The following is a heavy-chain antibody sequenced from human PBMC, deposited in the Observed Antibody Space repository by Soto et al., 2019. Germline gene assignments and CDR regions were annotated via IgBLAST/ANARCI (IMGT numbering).Heavy chain of an antibody. D-gene: IGHD6-6*01. J-gene: IGHJ4*02. Sequence: PSETLSLTCTVSGASIRNYYWSWIRQPAGKGLEWIGRVSTSGSTNYNPSLKSRVTMSVDTSKNQFSLMLSSVTAADTAVYYCRRDFDYWGQGTLVTVS. CDR2: VSTSGST. CDR3: RRDFDY. V-gene: IGHV4-4*07. CDR1: GASIRNYY.